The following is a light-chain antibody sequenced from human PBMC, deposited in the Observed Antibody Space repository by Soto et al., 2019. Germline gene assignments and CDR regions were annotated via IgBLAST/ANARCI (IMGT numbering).Light chain of an antibody. V-gene: IGLV2-14*01. CDR3: SSSTGSSTHVL. CDR2: DVN. Sequence: QSALTQPASVSGSPGQSITISCAGTSSDVGGYNYVSWYQQYPGKAPKLMIYDVNSRPSGVSNRFSGSKSGNTASLTISGLQDEDEAEYYCSSSTGSSTHVLFGGGTQLTVL. CDR1: SSDVGGYNY. J-gene: IGLJ2*01.